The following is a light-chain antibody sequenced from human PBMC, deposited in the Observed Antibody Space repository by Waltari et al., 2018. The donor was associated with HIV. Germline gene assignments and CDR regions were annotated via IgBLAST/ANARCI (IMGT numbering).Light chain of an antibody. CDR2: FAS. V-gene: IGKV2-28*01. Sequence: EIVLTQSPLSLAVTPGEPASISCRSRQSLLHSNGYTYLSWILQKPGQSPQLLIYFASNRASGVPERFSGTGSDTDFTLKISRVEADDVGVYYGMQTLQAFTFGGGTKVELK. CDR3: MQTLQAFT. CDR1: QSLLHSNGYTY. J-gene: IGKJ4*02.